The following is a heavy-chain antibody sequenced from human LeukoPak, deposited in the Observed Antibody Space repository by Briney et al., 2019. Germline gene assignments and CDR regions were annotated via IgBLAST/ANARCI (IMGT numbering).Heavy chain of an antibody. D-gene: IGHD5-18*01. CDR1: GFTLGSHD. V-gene: IGHV3-13*01. Sequence: QSGGSLRLSCTASGFTLGSHDMHWVRQTTGEGLEWVAAIASGFQTFYAGSVKGRFTVSREDAKNSWYLQMNSLRAGDTAVYYCVREARGYHYTYFDDWGQGTLVTVSS. J-gene: IGHJ4*02. CDR2: IASGFQT. CDR3: VREARGYHYTYFDD.